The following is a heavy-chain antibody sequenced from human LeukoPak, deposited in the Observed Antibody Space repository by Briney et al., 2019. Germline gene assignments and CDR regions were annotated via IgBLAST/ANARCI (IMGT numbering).Heavy chain of an antibody. CDR2: ISYDGSNK. CDR3: ARARDFWEYFDY. CDR1: GFTFSSYA. V-gene: IGHV3-30*01. D-gene: IGHD3-3*01. J-gene: IGHJ4*02. Sequence: GRSLRLSCAASGFTFSSYAMHWVRQAPGKGLEWVAVISYDGSNKYYADSVKGRFTISRDNSKSTLYLQMNSLRAEDTAVYYCARARDFWEYFDYWGQGTLVTVSS.